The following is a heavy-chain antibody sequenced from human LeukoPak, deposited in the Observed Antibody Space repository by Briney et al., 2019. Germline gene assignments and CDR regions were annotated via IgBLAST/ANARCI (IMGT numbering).Heavy chain of an antibody. J-gene: IGHJ6*02. CDR2: IWYDGSNK. CDR1: GFTFSSYG. CDR3: ARSWLRLRYYYYGMDV. V-gene: IGHV3-33*01. D-gene: IGHD5-12*01. Sequence: GGSLRLSCAASGFTFSSYGMHWVRQAPGKGLEWEAVIWYDGSNKYYADSVKGRFTISRDNSKNTLYLQMNSLRAEDTAVYYCARSWLRLRYYYYGMDVWGQGTTVTVSS.